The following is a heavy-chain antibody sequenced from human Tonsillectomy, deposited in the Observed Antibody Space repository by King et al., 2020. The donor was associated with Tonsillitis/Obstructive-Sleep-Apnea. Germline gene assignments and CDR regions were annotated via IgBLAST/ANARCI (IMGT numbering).Heavy chain of an antibody. J-gene: IGHJ3*02. Sequence: TLKESGPKLVKPTQTLTLTCTFSGFSLSTSGVGVGWIRQPPGKALEWLALIYWDDDKRYRLSLKSRLTITKDTSKNQVVLTMTNMDPVDTATYYCAHRGRNAYYYDGSGSQGAFDIWGQGTVVTVSS. CDR1: GFSLSTSGVG. CDR2: IYWDDDK. D-gene: IGHD3-22*01. V-gene: IGHV2-5*02. CDR3: AHRGRNAYYYDGSGSQGAFDI.